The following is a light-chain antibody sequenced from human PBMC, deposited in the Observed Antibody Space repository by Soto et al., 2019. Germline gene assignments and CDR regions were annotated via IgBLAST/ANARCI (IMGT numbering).Light chain of an antibody. Sequence: QSVLTQPPSASGTPGQRVTISCSGSSSNIGSNYVYWYQQLPGTAPKLLIYRNNQRPSGVPDRFSGSKSGTSASLAIIGLRSEDEADYYCAAWDDSLSGPVVFGGGTKLTVL. V-gene: IGLV1-47*01. CDR1: SSNIGSNY. CDR2: RNN. CDR3: AAWDDSLSGPVV. J-gene: IGLJ2*01.